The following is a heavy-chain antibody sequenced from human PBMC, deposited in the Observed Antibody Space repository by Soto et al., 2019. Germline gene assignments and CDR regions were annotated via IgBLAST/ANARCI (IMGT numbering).Heavy chain of an antibody. Sequence: QVQLVQSGAEVKKPGASVKVSCKASGYTFTSHDINWMRQTTGQGLEWMGWMNPNSGHTNSAQKFQGRVTMTRDTSINTAYMKLTNLRSEDTAIYYCASDMSTTWGQGTLVTVSS. J-gene: IGHJ5*02. CDR2: MNPNSGHT. D-gene: IGHD2-2*01. CDR3: ASDMSTT. CDR1: GYTFTSHD. V-gene: IGHV1-8*01.